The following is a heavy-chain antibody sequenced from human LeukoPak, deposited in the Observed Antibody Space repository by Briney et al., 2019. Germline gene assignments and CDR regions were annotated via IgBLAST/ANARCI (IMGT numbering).Heavy chain of an antibody. CDR1: GYTLTELS. CDR2: FDLEDGET. Sequence: ASVKVSCKVSGYTLTELSMHWVRQAPGKGLEWMGGFDLEDGETIYAQKFQGRVTMTEDTSTDTAYMELSSLRSEDTAVYYCATVRFLESAFDIWGQGTMVTVSS. D-gene: IGHD3-3*01. CDR3: ATVRFLESAFDI. J-gene: IGHJ3*02. V-gene: IGHV1-24*01.